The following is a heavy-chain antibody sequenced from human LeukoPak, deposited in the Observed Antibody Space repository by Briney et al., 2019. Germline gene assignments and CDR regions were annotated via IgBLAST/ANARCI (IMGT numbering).Heavy chain of an antibody. Sequence: RTSETLSLTCTVSGGSISSSSYYWGWIRQPPGKGLEWIGSIYYSGSTYYNPSLKSRVTISVDTSKNQFSLKLSSVTAADTAVYYCARRIVVVPAAMLDAFDIWGQGTMVTVSS. V-gene: IGHV4-39*07. CDR2: IYYSGST. CDR1: GGSISSSSYY. J-gene: IGHJ3*02. D-gene: IGHD2-2*01. CDR3: ARRIVVVPAAMLDAFDI.